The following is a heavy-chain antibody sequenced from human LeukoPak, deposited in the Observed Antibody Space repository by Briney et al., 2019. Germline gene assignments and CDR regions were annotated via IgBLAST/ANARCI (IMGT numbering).Heavy chain of an antibody. CDR2: VRSKANSYAT. V-gene: IGHV3-73*01. CDR3: TSRHNYDSSYYMDV. J-gene: IGHJ6*03. CDR1: GFTFSGSL. Sequence: GGSLRLSCAASGFTFSGSLIHWVRQASGKGLEWVGLVRSKANSYATSYSASVKGRFTISRDDSKNTAYLQMNSLNTEDTAIYYCTSRHNYDSSYYMDVWGKGTTVTVSS. D-gene: IGHD3-22*01.